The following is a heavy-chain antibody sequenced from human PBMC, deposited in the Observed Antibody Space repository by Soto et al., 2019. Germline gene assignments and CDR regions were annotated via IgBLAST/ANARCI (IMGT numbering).Heavy chain of an antibody. CDR1: GGTFSSYS. D-gene: IGHD3-10*01. CDR2: IIPIFGTA. V-gene: IGHV1-69*13. CDR3: ASASYYYGSGSYYNVFDY. Sequence: SVKVSCKASGGTFSSYSISWVLQAPGQGLEWMGGIIPIFGTANYAQKFQGRVTITADESTSTAYMELSSLRSEDTAVYYCASASYYYGSGSYYNVFDYWGQGTLVTVSS. J-gene: IGHJ4*02.